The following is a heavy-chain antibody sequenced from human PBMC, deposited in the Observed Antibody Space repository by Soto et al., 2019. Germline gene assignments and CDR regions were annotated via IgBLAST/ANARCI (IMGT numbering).Heavy chain of an antibody. D-gene: IGHD3-22*01. CDR3: AHSSGPYYFDY. Sequence: GGSLRLCCTASGFTFSSYAMSWVRQAPGKGLEWVSGISGSSGTIYNADSVKGRFTISRDNSKSTLYLHMNNLRAEDTAVYYCAHSSGPYYFDYWGQGTLVTVSS. CDR1: GFTFSSYA. V-gene: IGHV3-23*01. J-gene: IGHJ4*02. CDR2: ISGSSGTI.